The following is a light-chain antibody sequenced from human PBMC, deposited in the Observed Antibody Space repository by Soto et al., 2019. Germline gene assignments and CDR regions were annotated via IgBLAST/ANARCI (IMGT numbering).Light chain of an antibody. CDR1: QGISSY. J-gene: IGKJ3*01. Sequence: DIQLTQSPSFLSASLGDRATLSCRASQGISSYLAWYQQKPGKAPRLLIYAASNMETGIPSRFSGSGSGTEFTLTISSLQPEDFATYYCQQRSSYPHTFGHGTKVEIK. V-gene: IGKV1-9*01. CDR2: AAS. CDR3: QQRSSYPHT.